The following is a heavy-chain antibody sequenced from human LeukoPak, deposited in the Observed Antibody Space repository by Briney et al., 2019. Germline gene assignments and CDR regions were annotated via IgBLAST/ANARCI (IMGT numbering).Heavy chain of an antibody. D-gene: IGHD5-12*01. CDR3: ARAGEYSGYDSYYYYGMDV. J-gene: IGHJ6*02. Sequence: GASVKVSCKASGYTFTSYDINWVRQATGQGLEWMGWMNPNSGNTGYAQKFQGRVTMTRNTSISTAYMELSSLRSEDTAVYYCARAGEYSGYDSYYYYGMDVWGQGTTVTVSS. CDR1: GYTFTSYD. CDR2: MNPNSGNT. V-gene: IGHV1-8*01.